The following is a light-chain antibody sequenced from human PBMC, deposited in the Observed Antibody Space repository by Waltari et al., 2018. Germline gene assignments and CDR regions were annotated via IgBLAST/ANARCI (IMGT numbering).Light chain of an antibody. V-gene: IGLV1-40*01. J-gene: IGLJ1*01. CDR2: DTT. CDR3: QSHDSSLTARV. Sequence: QSALTQPPSASGAPGQRVTIPCAGSSSNIGAGHDVHWYQRLPGTAPKLLTYDTTNRPSGVSDRFSGSKSGTSASLAITGLQAEDEADYFCQSHDSSLTARVFGTGTKVTVL. CDR1: SSNIGAGHD.